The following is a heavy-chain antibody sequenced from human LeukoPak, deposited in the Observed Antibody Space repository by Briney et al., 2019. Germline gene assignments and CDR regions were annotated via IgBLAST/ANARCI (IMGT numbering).Heavy chain of an antibody. V-gene: IGHV3-23*01. Sequence: GGSLRLSCAASGFTFSTYAMSWVRQAPGKGLEWVSAISGNGGRTYYADPAKGRFTISRDNSNSTLYLQMNSLRAADTAVYYCAKEAEYSTSGYFEYWGQGSLVTVSS. CDR1: GFTFSTYA. D-gene: IGHD6-6*01. CDR3: AKEAEYSTSGYFEY. CDR2: ISGNGGRT. J-gene: IGHJ4*02.